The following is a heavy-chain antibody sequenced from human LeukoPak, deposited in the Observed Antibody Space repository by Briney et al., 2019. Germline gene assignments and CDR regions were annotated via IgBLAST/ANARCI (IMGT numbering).Heavy chain of an antibody. CDR1: GGSFSGYY. J-gene: IGHJ4*02. D-gene: IGHD6-13*01. CDR2: INHSGST. Sequence: SETLSLTCAVYGGSFSGYYWSWIRQPPGKGLEWIGEINHSGSTNYNPSLKSRVTISVDTSKNQFSLKLSSVTAADTAVYYCARAQDSPAAGGTAVDYYFDYWGQGTLVTVSS. V-gene: IGHV4-34*01. CDR3: ARAQDSPAAGGTAVDYYFDY.